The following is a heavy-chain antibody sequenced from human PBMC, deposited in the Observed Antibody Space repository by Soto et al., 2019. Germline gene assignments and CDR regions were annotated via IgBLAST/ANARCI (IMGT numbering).Heavy chain of an antibody. V-gene: IGHV3-30-3*01. Sequence: QVQLVESGGGVVQPGRSLRLSCAASGFTLSSYSMHWVRQAPGKGLDWVSVISYDGNKKLYGDSVKDRFSISRDTSKNTVYLQMNSLRPEDTAVYYCARSIAVSSLDYWGQGTLVTVSS. D-gene: IGHD6-19*01. J-gene: IGHJ4*02. CDR1: GFTLSSYS. CDR3: ARSIAVSSLDY. CDR2: ISYDGNKK.